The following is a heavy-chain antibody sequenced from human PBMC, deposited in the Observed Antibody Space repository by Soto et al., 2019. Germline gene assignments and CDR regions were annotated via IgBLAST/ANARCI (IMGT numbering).Heavy chain of an antibody. CDR2: ISAYNGGP. Sequence: QVQLVQSGAEVKKPGASVRVSCKASGYTFTNYGISWVRQAPGQGLEWIGWISAYNGGPIYAQKLQGRVTLTTDTSTSTASMELRSLRSDETAMYFCARVPSYLPEDYWGQGTPVTVSS. V-gene: IGHV1-18*01. CDR1: GYTFTNYG. CDR3: ARVPSYLPEDY. J-gene: IGHJ4*02.